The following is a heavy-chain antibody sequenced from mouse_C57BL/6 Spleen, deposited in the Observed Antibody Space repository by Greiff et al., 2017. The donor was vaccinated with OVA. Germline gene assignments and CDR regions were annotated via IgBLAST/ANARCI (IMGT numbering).Heavy chain of an antibody. Sequence: EVKLMESGGGLVKPGGSLKLSCAASGFTFSSYAMSWVRQTPEKRLEWVATISDGGSYTYYPANVKGRFTISRDNAKNNLYLQMSHLKSEDTAMYYCAREGIYYYGSRRDWYFDVWGTGTTVTVSS. D-gene: IGHD1-1*01. V-gene: IGHV5-4*01. CDR3: AREGIYYYGSRRDWYFDV. J-gene: IGHJ1*03. CDR2: ISDGGSYT. CDR1: GFTFSSYA.